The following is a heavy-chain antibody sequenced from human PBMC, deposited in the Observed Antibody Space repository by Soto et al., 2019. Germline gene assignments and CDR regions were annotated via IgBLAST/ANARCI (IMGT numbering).Heavy chain of an antibody. V-gene: IGHV3-7*03. J-gene: IGHJ4*02. D-gene: IGHD2-2*01. CDR1: GFTFSSYW. CDR2: IKQDGSDK. CDR3: ARDRCSSTSCFFDY. Sequence: VGSLRLSCAASGFTFSSYWMGWVRQAPGKGLEWVANIKQDGSDKYHVDSVKGRFTISRDNTKNSLYLQMNSLRAEDTAVYYCARDRCSSTSCFFDYWGQGTLVTVSS.